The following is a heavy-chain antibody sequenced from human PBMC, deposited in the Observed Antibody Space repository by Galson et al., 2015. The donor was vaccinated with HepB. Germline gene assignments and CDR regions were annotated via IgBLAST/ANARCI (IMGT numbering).Heavy chain of an antibody. CDR3: AEGASYMDV. CDR2: ISYDGSNK. Sequence: SLRLSCAASGFTFSSYGMHWVRQAPGKGLEWVAVISYDGSNKYYADSVKGRFTISRDNSKNTLYLQMNSLRAEDTAVYYCAEGASYMDVWGKGTTVTVSS. J-gene: IGHJ6*03. CDR1: GFTFSSYG. V-gene: IGHV3-30*18.